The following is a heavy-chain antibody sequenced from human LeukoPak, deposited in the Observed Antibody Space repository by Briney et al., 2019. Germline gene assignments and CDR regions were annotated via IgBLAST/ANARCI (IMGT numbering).Heavy chain of an antibody. J-gene: IGHJ3*02. CDR2: IYTSGST. D-gene: IGHD6-13*01. CDR1: GGSISSYY. V-gene: IGHV4-4*07. CDR3: ARVTVGGIAAAGTAAFDI. Sequence: SETLSLTCTVSGGSISSYYWSWIRQPAGKGLEWIGRIYTSGSTNYNPSLKSRVTMSVDTSKNQFSLKLSSVTAADTAVYYCARVTVGGIAAAGTAAFDIWGQGTMVTVSS.